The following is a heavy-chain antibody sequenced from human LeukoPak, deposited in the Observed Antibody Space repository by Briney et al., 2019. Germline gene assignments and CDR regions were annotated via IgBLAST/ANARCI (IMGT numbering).Heavy chain of an antibody. Sequence: ASVKVSCKASGYTFTGYYMHSVRQAPGQGLEWMGWINPNSGGTNYAQKFQGRVTMTRDTSISTAYMELSRLRSDDTAVYYCARSSGSFNWFDPWGQGTLVTVSS. D-gene: IGHD6-19*01. CDR3: ARSSGSFNWFDP. CDR1: GYTFTGYY. CDR2: INPNSGGT. V-gene: IGHV1-2*02. J-gene: IGHJ5*02.